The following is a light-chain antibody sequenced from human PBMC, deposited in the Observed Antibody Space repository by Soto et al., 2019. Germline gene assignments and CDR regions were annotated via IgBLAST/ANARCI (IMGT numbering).Light chain of an antibody. J-gene: IGKJ1*01. Sequence: EIVLTQSAGTLSLSPGERATLSCRASQSISGTLAWYQQKPGQAPRLLIYGASTRAAGFPARFSGSGSGTDFTLTISSLQSEDFAVYYCQQYDNWPWTFGQGTKVDIK. CDR2: GAS. CDR1: QSISGT. CDR3: QQYDNWPWT. V-gene: IGKV3-15*01.